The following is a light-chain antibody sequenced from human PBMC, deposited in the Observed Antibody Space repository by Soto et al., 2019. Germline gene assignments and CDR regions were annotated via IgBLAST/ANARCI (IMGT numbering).Light chain of an antibody. J-gene: IGKJ1*01. V-gene: IGKV3-15*01. CDR2: GPS. CDR1: QSVSSN. CDR3: QQYNNWPPWT. Sequence: EIVMTQSPPTLSVSPGERATLSCRASQSVSSNLAWYQQKPGQAPRLRIYGPSTRATGIPARLSGSGSGTEFTLTNSSLQSEDFAVYYCQQYNNWPPWTFGQGTKVDIK.